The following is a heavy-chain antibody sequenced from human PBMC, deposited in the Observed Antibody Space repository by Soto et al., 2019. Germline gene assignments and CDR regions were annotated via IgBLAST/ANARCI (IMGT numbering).Heavy chain of an antibody. D-gene: IGHD1-26*01. V-gene: IGHV1-69*13. Sequence: SVKVSCKASGCIFSSYAISWLRQAPGQGLEWMGAVIPVLGQAYYAQALQDRVTITADESTRTAYMELSSLTSEDTAVYFCARVGGVGAPPGADYWGQGTLVIVSS. J-gene: IGHJ4*02. CDR1: GCIFSSYA. CDR2: VIPVLGQA. CDR3: ARVGGVGAPPGADY.